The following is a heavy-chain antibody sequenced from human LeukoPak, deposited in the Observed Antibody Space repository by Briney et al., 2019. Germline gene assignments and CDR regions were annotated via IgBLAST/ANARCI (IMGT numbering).Heavy chain of an antibody. CDR2: ISGSGVNT. CDR1: GFTFSSYA. J-gene: IGHJ4*02. D-gene: IGHD2-15*01. CDR3: AKKSASTCYSAVAC. V-gene: IGHV3-23*01. Sequence: HTGGSLRLSCAASGFTFSSYAMTWVRQAPGKGLEWVSAISGSGVNTYYADSVKGRFTISRDNSKNTLYLQMNNLRAEDTAVYYCAKKSASTCYSAVACWGQGTLVTVSS.